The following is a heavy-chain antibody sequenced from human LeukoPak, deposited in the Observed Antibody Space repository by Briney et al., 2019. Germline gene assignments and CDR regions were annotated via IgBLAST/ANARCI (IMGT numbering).Heavy chain of an antibody. CDR2: INHSGST. V-gene: IGHV4-34*01. Sequence: SETLSLTCAVYGGSFSGYYWSWSRQPPGKGLEWIGEINHSGSTNYNPSLKSRVTISVDTSKNQFSLKLSSVTAADTAVYYCARLGGSFDPWGQGTLVTVSS. J-gene: IGHJ5*02. CDR3: ARLGGSFDP. CDR1: GGSFSGYY. D-gene: IGHD1-26*01.